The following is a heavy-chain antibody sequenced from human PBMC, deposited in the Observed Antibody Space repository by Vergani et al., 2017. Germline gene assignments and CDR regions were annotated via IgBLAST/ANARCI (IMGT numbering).Heavy chain of an antibody. CDR1: GFTFSSYD. J-gene: IGHJ2*01. V-gene: IGHV3-48*03. CDR3: ETHREATVVLPYWYFDL. CDR2: ISSSGSTI. Sequence: EVQLVESGGGLVQPGGSLRLSCAASGFTFSSYDMNWVRQAPGKGLEWVSYISSSGSTIYYADSVKGRFPISRDNAKNSLYLQMNSLIAEDTAVYYCETHREATVVLPYWYFDLWGRGTLGTVSS. D-gene: IGHD4-23*01.